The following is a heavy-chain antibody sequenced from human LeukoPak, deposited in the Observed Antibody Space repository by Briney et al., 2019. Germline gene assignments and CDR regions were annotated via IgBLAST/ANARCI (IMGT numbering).Heavy chain of an antibody. V-gene: IGHV1-2*02. CDR2: INPNSGGT. J-gene: IGHJ6*02. D-gene: IGHD2-8*01. CDR3: AGDGDIVLMVFGMDV. Sequence: ASVKVSCKASGYTFTGYYIHWVRQAPGQGLEWMGWINPNSGGTNYAQKFQGRVTMTRDTSISTAYMELSRLRSDDTAVYYCAGDGDIVLMVFGMDVWGQGTTVTVSS. CDR1: GYTFTGYY.